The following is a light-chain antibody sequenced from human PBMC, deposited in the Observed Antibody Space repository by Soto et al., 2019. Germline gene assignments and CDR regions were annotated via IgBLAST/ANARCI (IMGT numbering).Light chain of an antibody. Sequence: QSVLTQPPSASGTPGQRVTISCSGSSSNIGSNTVNWYQQLPGTAHKLLIYSNNQRPSGVPDRFSGSKSGTSASLAISGLQSEYEADYYCAAWDDSLNGYVFGTGTKLTVL. CDR3: AAWDDSLNGYV. V-gene: IGLV1-44*01. CDR2: SNN. J-gene: IGLJ1*01. CDR1: SSNIGSNT.